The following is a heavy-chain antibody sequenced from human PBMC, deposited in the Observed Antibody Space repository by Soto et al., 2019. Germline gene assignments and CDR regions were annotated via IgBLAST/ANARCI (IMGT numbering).Heavy chain of an antibody. J-gene: IGHJ1*01. D-gene: IGHD6-25*01. CDR2: IKRKTDGGT. V-gene: IGHV3-15*01. Sequence: EVQLVESGGGLVKPGGSLRVSCAASGFTFSNAWMTWVRQAPGKGLEWVGRIKRKTDGGTDYAAPVKGRFTISRDDSKNTLYLQMNSLKTEDTVVYYCTTDTAATFSDYFHHWGQGTLVTVSS. CDR3: TTDTAATFSDYFHH. CDR1: GFTFSNAW.